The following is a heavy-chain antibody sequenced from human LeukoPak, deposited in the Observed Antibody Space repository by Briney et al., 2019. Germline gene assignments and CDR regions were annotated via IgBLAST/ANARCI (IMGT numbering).Heavy chain of an antibody. V-gene: IGHV4-34*01. D-gene: IGHD2-2*01. CDR3: ARGRGYCSSTSCYYYYYYMGV. J-gene: IGHJ6*03. Sequence: SETLSLTCAVYGGSFSGYYWSWIRQPPGKGLEWIGEINHSGSTNYNPSLKSRVTISVDTSKNQFSLKLSSVTAADTAVYYCARGRGYCSSTSCYYYYYYMGVWGKGTTVTVSS. CDR2: INHSGST. CDR1: GGSFSGYY.